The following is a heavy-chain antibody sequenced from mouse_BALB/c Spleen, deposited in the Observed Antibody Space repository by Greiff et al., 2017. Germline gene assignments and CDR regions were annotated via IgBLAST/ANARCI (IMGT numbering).Heavy chain of an antibody. CDR2: ISDGGSYT. Sequence: DGKLVESGGGLVKPGGSLKLSCAASGFTFSDYYMYWVRQTPEKRLEWVATISDGGSYTYYPDSVKGRFTISRDNAKNNLYLQMSSLKSEDTAMYYCARGDYGNAWFAYWGQGTLVTVAA. V-gene: IGHV5-4*02. CDR3: ARGDYGNAWFAY. CDR1: GFTFSDYY. D-gene: IGHD2-1*01. J-gene: IGHJ3*01.